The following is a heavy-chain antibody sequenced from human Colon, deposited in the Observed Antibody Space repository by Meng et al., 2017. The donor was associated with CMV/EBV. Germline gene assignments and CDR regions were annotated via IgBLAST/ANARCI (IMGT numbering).Heavy chain of an antibody. D-gene: IGHD4-23*01. V-gene: IGHV4-59*01. CDR2: IYYSGS. Sequence: SEILSLTCTVSGGPISSFYWSWIRQSPGKGLEWVGDIYYSGSNYNPSLKSRVTMSLDTSKNRFSLSLRSVIAADTAVYYCARRSPPHNFGGVRGHYFDYWGQGTVVTVSS. CDR1: GGPISSFY. CDR3: ARRSPPHNFGGVRGHYFDY. J-gene: IGHJ4*02.